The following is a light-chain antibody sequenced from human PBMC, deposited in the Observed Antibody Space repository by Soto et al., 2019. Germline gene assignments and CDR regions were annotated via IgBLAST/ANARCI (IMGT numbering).Light chain of an antibody. V-gene: IGKV1-8*01. CDR1: QGISSY. Sequence: IRMTQSPSSLSASTGDRVTITCQASQGISSYLAWYQQKPGKDPNLLIYAAATVQSGVPSRFSGSGSGKDFTLTLRCLQAEDCATYYCQQYYSYTLTFRQGTKVEIK. CDR3: QQYYSYTLT. CDR2: AAA. J-gene: IGKJ1*01.